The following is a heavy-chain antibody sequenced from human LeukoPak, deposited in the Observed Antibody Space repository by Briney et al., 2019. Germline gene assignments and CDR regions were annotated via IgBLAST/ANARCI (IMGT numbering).Heavy chain of an antibody. D-gene: IGHD6-19*01. CDR2: TSGDEDST. V-gene: IGHV3-NL1*01. CDR1: GFTFSRYG. Sequence: PGGSLRLSCAASGFTFSRYGMHWVRQAPGKGLEWLAVTSGDEDSTHYADSVRGRFVISTDNSKNSLFLQMNSLRADDTAVYYCTIDLMTGFSSGWHFGYWGQGTLVTVSS. CDR3: TIDLMTGFSSGWHFGY. J-gene: IGHJ4*02.